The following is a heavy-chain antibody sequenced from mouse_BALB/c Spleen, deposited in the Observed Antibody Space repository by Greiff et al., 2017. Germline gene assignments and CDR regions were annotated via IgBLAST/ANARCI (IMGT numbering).Heavy chain of an antibody. V-gene: IGHV1-39*01. J-gene: IGHJ4*01. CDR1: GYSFTGYN. CDR2: IDPYYGGT. CDR3: ARYYYGNYAMDY. Sequence: VHVKQSGPELEKPGASVKISCKASGYSFTGYNMNWVKQSNGKSLEWIGNIDPYYGGTSYNQKFKGKATLTVDKSSSTAYMQLKSLTSEDSAVYYCARYYYGNYAMDYWGQGTSVTVSS. D-gene: IGHD2-1*01.